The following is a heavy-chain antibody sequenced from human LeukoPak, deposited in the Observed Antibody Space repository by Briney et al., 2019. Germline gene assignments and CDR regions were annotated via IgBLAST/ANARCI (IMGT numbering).Heavy chain of an antibody. D-gene: IGHD3-22*01. V-gene: IGHV3-64*01. CDR3: ARSGGYYYSXXXYFDY. CDR2: ISSNGGST. J-gene: IGHJ4*02. Sequence: GGSLRLSCSASGFTFSSYAMHWVRQAPGKGLEYVSAISSNGGSTYYANSVKGRFTISRDNSKNTLYLQMGSLRAEDMAVYYCARSGGYYYSXXXYFDYWGQGTLVTVSS. CDR1: GFTFSSYA.